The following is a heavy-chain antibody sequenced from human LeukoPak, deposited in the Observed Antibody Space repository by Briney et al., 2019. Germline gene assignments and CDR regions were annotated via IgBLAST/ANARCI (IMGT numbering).Heavy chain of an antibody. V-gene: IGHV3-74*01. J-gene: IGHJ4*02. CDR3: ARGDYYFWSGPTHYDY. D-gene: IGHD3-3*01. CDR1: GFTFSSYW. Sequence: GGSLRLSCAASGFTFSSYWMHWVRQAPGKGLVWGSRINTDGSSTSYADSVKGRFTNSRDNAKNTLYLQMNSLRAEDTAVYYCARGDYYFWSGPTHYDYWGQGILVSVSS. CDR2: INTDGSST.